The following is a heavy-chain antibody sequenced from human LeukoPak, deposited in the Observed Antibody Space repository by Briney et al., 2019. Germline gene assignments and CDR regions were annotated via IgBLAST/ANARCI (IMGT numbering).Heavy chain of an antibody. V-gene: IGHV4-4*07. CDR3: ARESYCSGGSCYSSFDY. CDR1: GGSFSSYY. CDR2: IYTSGST. J-gene: IGHJ4*02. Sequence: AETLSLTCTVSGGSFSSYYWSWIRQPAGKGLEWIGRIYTSGSTNYNPSLKRRVTISVDQSKNQFPLKLSSVNAADTAVYYCARESYCSGGSCYSSFDYWGQGTLVTVSS. D-gene: IGHD2-15*01.